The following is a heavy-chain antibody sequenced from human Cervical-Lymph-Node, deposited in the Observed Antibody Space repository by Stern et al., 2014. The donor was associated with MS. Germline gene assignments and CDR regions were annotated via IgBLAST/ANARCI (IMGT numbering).Heavy chain of an antibody. V-gene: IGHV4-59*01. Sequence: QVQLQESGPGLVKPSETLSLTCTVSGVSISTYYWSWVRQPPGKGLEWIGYVYYSGSTNYNPSLKSRVTISVDTSKNQFSLKLSSVTAADTAIYYCARDVGLDYWGQGTLVTVSS. CDR3: ARDVGLDY. CDR1: GVSISTYY. J-gene: IGHJ4*02. D-gene: IGHD2-15*01. CDR2: VYYSGST.